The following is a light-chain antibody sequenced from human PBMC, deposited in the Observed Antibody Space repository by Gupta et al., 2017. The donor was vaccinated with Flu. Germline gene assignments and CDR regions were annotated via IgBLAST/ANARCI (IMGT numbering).Light chain of an antibody. V-gene: IGKV2-24*01. J-gene: IGKJ2*01. CDR1: QSLVHGDGNTY. CDR3: RHGTHFPRT. CDR2: QIS. Sequence: DIVMTQTPLSSPVTVGQAASISCKSSQSLVHGDGNTYLSWLHQRPGQPPRLLIYQISNRCSGVPDRFSGSGAGTDFTLKISRVEAEDVGIYYCRHGTHFPRTFGQGTKMEI.